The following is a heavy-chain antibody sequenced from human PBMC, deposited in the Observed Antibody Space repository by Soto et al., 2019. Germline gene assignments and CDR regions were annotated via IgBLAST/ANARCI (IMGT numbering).Heavy chain of an antibody. CDR1: GFTFSSYG. D-gene: IGHD5-12*01. V-gene: IGHV3-30*18. Sequence: QVQLVESGGGVVQPGRSLRLSCAASGFTFSSYGMHWVRQAPGKGLEWVAVISYDGSNKYYADSVEGRFTISRDNSKNTLYLQMNSLRAEDTAVYYCAKDEGEYSGYYYYGMDVWGQGTTVTVSS. J-gene: IGHJ6*02. CDR3: AKDEGEYSGYYYYGMDV. CDR2: ISYDGSNK.